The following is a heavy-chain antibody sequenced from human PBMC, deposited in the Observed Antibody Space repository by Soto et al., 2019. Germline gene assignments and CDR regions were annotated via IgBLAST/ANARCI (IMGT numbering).Heavy chain of an antibody. CDR2: ISYDGSNK. CDR1: GFTFSSYG. J-gene: IGHJ5*02. D-gene: IGHD3-10*01. CDR3: AKDVNYYGSGSYFPWFDP. Sequence: VGSLRLSCAASGFTFSSYGMHWVRQAPGKGLEWVAVISYDGSNKYYADSVKGRFTISRDNSKNTLYLQMNSLRAEDTAVYYCAKDVNYYGSGSYFPWFDPRGQGTLVTVSS. V-gene: IGHV3-30*18.